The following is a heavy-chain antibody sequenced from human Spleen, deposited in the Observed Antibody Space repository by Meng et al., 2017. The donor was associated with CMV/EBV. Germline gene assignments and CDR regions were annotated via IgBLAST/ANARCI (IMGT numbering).Heavy chain of an antibody. Sequence: GESLKISCAASGFTFSSYWMSWVRQAPGKGLEWVANIKQDGSEKYYVDSVKGRFTISRDNAKNSLYLQMNSLGPEDTAVYYCASNYYDYLWGSAYYYYAMDVWGQGTTVTVSS. CDR3: ASNYYDYLWGSAYYYYAMDV. D-gene: IGHD3-16*01. CDR2: IKQDGSEK. V-gene: IGHV3-7*01. J-gene: IGHJ6*02. CDR1: GFTFSSYW.